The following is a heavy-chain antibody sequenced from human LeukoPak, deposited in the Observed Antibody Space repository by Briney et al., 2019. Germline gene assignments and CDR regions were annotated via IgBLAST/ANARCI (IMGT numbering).Heavy chain of an antibody. J-gene: IGHJ5*02. CDR3: ARAPGMVRGVMGFGTKRYSWFDP. Sequence: SETLSLTCAVYGGSFSGYYWSWIRQPPGKGLEWIGEINHSGSTNYNPSLKSRVTISVDTSKNQFSLKLSSVTAADTAVYYCARAPGMVRGVMGFGTKRYSWFDPWGQGTLVTVSS. V-gene: IGHV4-34*01. CDR2: INHSGST. D-gene: IGHD3-10*01. CDR1: GGSFSGYY.